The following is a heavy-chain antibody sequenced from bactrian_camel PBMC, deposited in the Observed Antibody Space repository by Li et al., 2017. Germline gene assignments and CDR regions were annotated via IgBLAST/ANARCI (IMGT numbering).Heavy chain of an antibody. CDR2: IQIAFSNP. J-gene: IGHJ4*01. Sequence: HVQLVESGGGSVQTGGSLRLSCAVSGYTETAPYMAWFRQVPGKEREGIAAIQIAFSNPFYANSVNGRFTIAYDNAKNTLYLQMNNLQPEDTAMYYCAKGGRKTSITPLSAGVTFRGQGTQVTVS. V-gene: IGHV3S1*01. D-gene: IGHD1*01. CDR3: AKGGRKTSITPLSAGVTF. CDR1: GYTETAPY.